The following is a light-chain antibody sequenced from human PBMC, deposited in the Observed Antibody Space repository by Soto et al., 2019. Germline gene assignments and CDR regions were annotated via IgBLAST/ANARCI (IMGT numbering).Light chain of an antibody. V-gene: IGLV2-8*01. J-gene: IGLJ1*01. Sequence: VLTHPPSSSGSPRHSVTISFTGTRNDIGAYEFVSWYQHHPGKAPKLIIYEVVQRPSGVPDRFSGSKSGNTASLTVSGLQAADEADYYCKSYAGSNTYVFGTGTKVTVL. CDR3: KSYAGSNTYV. CDR1: RNDIGAYEF. CDR2: EVV.